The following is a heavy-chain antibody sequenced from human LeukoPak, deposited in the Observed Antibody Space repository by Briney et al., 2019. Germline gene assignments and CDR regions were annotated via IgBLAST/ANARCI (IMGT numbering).Heavy chain of an antibody. CDR3: ARVPGRPAAVFDY. D-gene: IGHD2-2*01. CDR2: LNHSGST. CDR1: GGSLSGYS. J-gene: IGHJ4*02. Sequence: PSETLSLTCAVYGGSLSGYSWSCIRQPPGKGLEWIGELNHSGSTNYNPSLKSRVTISVDTSKNQFSLKLSSVTAADSAFYYCARVPGRPAAVFDYWGQGTLVTVSS. V-gene: IGHV4-34*01.